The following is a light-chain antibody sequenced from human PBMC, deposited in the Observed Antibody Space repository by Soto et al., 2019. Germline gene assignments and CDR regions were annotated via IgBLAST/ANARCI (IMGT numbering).Light chain of an antibody. CDR1: QSIRNH. J-gene: IGKJ3*01. Sequence: EIVLTQSPATLSLSPGERATLSCRASQSIRNHLAWYQQEPGQAPRLLIFEASKRATGIPARFRGSCPGTDFTFTISSREPEDFAVYYCQQRDSWPPFPVGPGTKVDI. CDR3: QQRDSWPPFP. V-gene: IGKV3-11*01. CDR2: EAS.